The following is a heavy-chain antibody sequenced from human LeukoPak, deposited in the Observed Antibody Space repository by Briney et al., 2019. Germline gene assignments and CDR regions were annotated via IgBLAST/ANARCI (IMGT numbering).Heavy chain of an antibody. V-gene: IGHV4-4*08. CDR3: VRDRELTY. J-gene: IGHJ4*02. D-gene: IGHD3-10*01. CDR1: DGSISIYY. CDR2: VYSSGNT. Sequence: PSETLSLTCTVSDGSISIYYWSWIRQPPGKGLEWIGYVYSSGNTNYSPSLKGRAIISADTSKSQFSLKLTSVTAADTVVYYCVRDRELTYWGQGILVTVSS.